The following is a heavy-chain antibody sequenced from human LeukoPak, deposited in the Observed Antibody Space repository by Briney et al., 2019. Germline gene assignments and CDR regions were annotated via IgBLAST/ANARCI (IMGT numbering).Heavy chain of an antibody. Sequence: GGSLRLSCAASGFTFSSYWMSWVRQAPGKGLEWVSAISGSGGSTYYADSVKGRFTISRDNSKNTLYLQMNSLRAEDTAVYYCAKVSDYDFWSGPYYYYGMDVWGQGTTVTVSS. J-gene: IGHJ6*02. CDR3: AKVSDYDFWSGPYYYYGMDV. CDR1: GFTFSSYW. D-gene: IGHD3-3*01. CDR2: ISGSGGST. V-gene: IGHV3-23*01.